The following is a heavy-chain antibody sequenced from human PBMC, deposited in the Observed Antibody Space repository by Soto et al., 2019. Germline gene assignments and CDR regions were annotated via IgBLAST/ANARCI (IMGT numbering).Heavy chain of an antibody. CDR1: GGTFSSYT. CDR2: IIPILGIA. Sequence: ASVKVSCKASGGTFSSYTISWVRQAPGQGLEWMGRIIPILGIANYAQKFQGRVTMTRDTSTSTVYMELSSLRSEDTAVYYCARDAEANFNFDYWGQGTLVTVSS. CDR3: ARDAEANFNFDY. V-gene: IGHV1-69*04. J-gene: IGHJ4*02.